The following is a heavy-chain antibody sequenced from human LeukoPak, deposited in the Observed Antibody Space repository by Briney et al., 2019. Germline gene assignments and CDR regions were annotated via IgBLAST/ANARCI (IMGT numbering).Heavy chain of an antibody. CDR3: AREGPRGHTYDLTFGY. D-gene: IGHD5-18*01. CDR1: GFTFSSYE. Sequence: PGGSLRLSCAASGFTFSSYEMNWVRQAPGKGLEWVSYISSSGSTIYYADSVKGRFTISRDNAKNSLYLQMNSLRAEDTAVYYCAREGPRGHTYDLTFGYWGQGTLVTVSS. V-gene: IGHV3-48*03. CDR2: ISSSGSTI. J-gene: IGHJ4*02.